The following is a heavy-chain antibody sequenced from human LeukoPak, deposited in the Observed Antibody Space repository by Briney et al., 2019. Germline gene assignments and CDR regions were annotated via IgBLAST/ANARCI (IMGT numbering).Heavy chain of an antibody. D-gene: IGHD5-18*01. CDR2: IYSGGST. J-gene: IGHJ3*02. Sequence: GGSLRLSCAASGFTVSSNYMSWVRQAPGKGLEWVSLIYSGGSTYYADSVKGRFTISRDNSKNTLYLQMNSLRAEDTAVYYCARDQNTAMVGDAFDIWGQGTMVTVSS. CDR1: GFTVSSNY. CDR3: ARDQNTAMVGDAFDI. V-gene: IGHV3-66*01.